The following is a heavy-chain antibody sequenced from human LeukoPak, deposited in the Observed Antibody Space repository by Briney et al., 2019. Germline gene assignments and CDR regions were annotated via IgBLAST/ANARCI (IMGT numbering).Heavy chain of an antibody. V-gene: IGHV3-11*04. J-gene: IGHJ6*03. CDR2: ISSSGSTI. CDR3: ARGPYCSSTSCYYYYYMDV. CDR1: GFTFSDYY. D-gene: IGHD2-2*01. Sequence: GGSLRLSCAASGFTFSDYYMSWIRQAPGKGLEWVSYISSSGSTIYYADSVKGRFTISRDNARNSLYLQMNSLRAEDTAVYYCARGPYCSSTSCYYYYYMDVWGKGTTVTISS.